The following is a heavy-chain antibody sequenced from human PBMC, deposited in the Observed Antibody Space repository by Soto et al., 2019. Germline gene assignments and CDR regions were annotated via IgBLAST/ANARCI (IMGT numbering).Heavy chain of an antibody. V-gene: IGHV3-30*18. CDR1: GFTFSSYG. D-gene: IGHD6-13*01. J-gene: IGHJ5*02. CDR3: AKPQGYSSSWANWFDP. Sequence: GGSLRLSCAASGFTFSSYGMHWVRQAPGKGLEWVAVISYDGSNKYYADSVKGRFTISRDNSKNTLYLQMNSLRAEDTAVYYCAKPQGYSSSWANWFDPWGKGTLVTVSS. CDR2: ISYDGSNK.